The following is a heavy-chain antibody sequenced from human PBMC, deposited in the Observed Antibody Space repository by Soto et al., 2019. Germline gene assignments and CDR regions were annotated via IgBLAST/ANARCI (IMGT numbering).Heavy chain of an antibody. J-gene: IGHJ4*02. CDR1: GYTFTSYG. Sequence: ASVKVSCKASGYTFTSYGISWVRQAPGQVLDWMGWISAYNGNTNYAQKLQGRVTMTTDTSTSTAYMELRSLRSDDTAVYYCARDLDIVATIDIDYWGQGTLVTVSS. D-gene: IGHD5-12*01. CDR3: ARDLDIVATIDIDY. V-gene: IGHV1-18*01. CDR2: ISAYNGNT.